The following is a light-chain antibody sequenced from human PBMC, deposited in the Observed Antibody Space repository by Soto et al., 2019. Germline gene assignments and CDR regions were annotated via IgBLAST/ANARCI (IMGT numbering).Light chain of an antibody. J-gene: IGKJ5*01. CDR2: DAS. CDR3: QQRSNWLT. CDR1: QSVSSY. Sequence: IVLTQSPATLSLSPGERATLSCRASQSVSSYLAWYQQKPGQAPRLLIYDASNRATGIPARFSGSGSGTDFTLTISSLAPEDFAVDYCQQRSNWLTFGQGTRLEIK. V-gene: IGKV3-11*01.